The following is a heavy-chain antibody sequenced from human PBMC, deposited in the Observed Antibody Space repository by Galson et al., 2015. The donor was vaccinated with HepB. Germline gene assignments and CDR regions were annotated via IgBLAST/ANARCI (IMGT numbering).Heavy chain of an antibody. CDR2: TYYRSKWYF. Sequence: CAISGDSVSSNTAAWNWIRQSPSRGLEWLGRTYYRSKWYFDFAVSVKSRITINPDTSKNQFSLHLNSVTSEDTAVYFCARDPNSGSYFYFYCDYWGQGTLVTVSS. V-gene: IGHV6-1*01. J-gene: IGHJ4*02. D-gene: IGHD1-26*01. CDR3: ARDPNSGSYFYFYCDY. CDR1: GDSVSSNTAA.